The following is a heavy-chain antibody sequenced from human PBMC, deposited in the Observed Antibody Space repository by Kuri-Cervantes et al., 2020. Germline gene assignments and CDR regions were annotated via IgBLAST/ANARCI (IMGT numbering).Heavy chain of an antibody. CDR1: GGSFSSYY. J-gene: IGHJ3*02. CDR2: INHSGST. V-gene: IGHV4-34*01. D-gene: IGHD5-24*01. Sequence: SETLSLTCAVYGGSFSSYYWNWIRQPPGKGLEWIGEINHSGSTNYNPSLKSRITISVDTSKNQFSLKLSSVTAADTALYYCARVRGGWLQLTGAFDIWGQGTMVTVSS. CDR3: ARVRGGWLQLTGAFDI.